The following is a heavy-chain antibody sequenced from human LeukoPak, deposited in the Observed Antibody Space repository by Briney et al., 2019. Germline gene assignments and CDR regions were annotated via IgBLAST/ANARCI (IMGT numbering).Heavy chain of an antibody. CDR1: GGSISSLY. V-gene: IGHV4-59*08. CDR2: IDNSGNT. Sequence: PSETLSLTCSVSGGSISSLYWSWIRQPPGKGLEWIAYIDNSGNTNYNPSLKSRVTISVDTSRNEFSLKVNYVTAADTAVYYCARHLAARLGRAQFSDYWGQGTLVTVSS. CDR3: ARHLAARLGRAQFSDY. D-gene: IGHD5-12*01. J-gene: IGHJ4*02.